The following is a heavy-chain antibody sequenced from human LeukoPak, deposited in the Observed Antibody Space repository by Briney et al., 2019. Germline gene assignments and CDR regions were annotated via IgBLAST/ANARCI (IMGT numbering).Heavy chain of an antibody. Sequence: GGSLRLSCAASGFTFSSYGMHWVRQAPGKGLEWVAVISYDGSNKYYADSVKGRFTISRDNSKNTLYLQMNSLRAKDTAVYYCAKDQQAGYYYYYGMDVWGQGTTVTVSS. CDR3: AKDQQAGYYYYYGMDV. CDR2: ISYDGSNK. D-gene: IGHD6-13*01. V-gene: IGHV3-30*18. CDR1: GFTFSSYG. J-gene: IGHJ6*02.